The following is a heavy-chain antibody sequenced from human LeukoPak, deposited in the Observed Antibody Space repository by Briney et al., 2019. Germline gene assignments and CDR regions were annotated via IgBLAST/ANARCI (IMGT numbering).Heavy chain of an antibody. CDR3: ARVEKSSGWLLFDY. CDR1: GFTVSSNY. CDR2: IYSGGTT. D-gene: IGHD6-19*01. Sequence: PGGSLRLSCAASGFTVSSNYMSWVRQAPGKGLEWVSVIYSGGTTYYADSVKGRVTISRDNSKNTLYLQMNSLRAEDTAVYYCARVEKSSGWLLFDYWGQGTLVTVSS. J-gene: IGHJ4*02. V-gene: IGHV3-53*01.